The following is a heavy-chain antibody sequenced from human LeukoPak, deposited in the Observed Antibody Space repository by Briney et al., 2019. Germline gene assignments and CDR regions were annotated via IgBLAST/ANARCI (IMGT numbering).Heavy chain of an antibody. CDR1: GFTFSSYA. CDR2: ISGSGGST. Sequence: GGSLRLSCAASGFTFSSYAMSWVRQAPGKGLEWVSAISGSGGSTYYSDSVKGRFTISRDNSKNTRYLQMNSLRAEDTAVYYCAKEGIAARSVFDYWGQGTLVTVSS. J-gene: IGHJ4*02. CDR3: AKEGIAARSVFDY. V-gene: IGHV3-23*01. D-gene: IGHD6-6*01.